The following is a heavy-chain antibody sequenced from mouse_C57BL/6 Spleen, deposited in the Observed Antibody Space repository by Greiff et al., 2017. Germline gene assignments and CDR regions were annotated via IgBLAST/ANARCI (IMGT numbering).Heavy chain of an antibody. CDR3: ARGYTRYCDV. CDR2: ISDGGSYT. CDR1: GFTFSSYA. V-gene: IGHV5-4*01. J-gene: IGHJ1*03. Sequence: EVQRVESGGGLVKPGGSLKLSCAASGFTFSSYAMSWVRQTPEKRLEWVATISDGGSYTYYPDNVKGRFTISRDNAKNNLYLQMSHLKSEDTAMYYCARGYTRYCDVWGTGTAVTVSS. D-gene: IGHD2-12*01.